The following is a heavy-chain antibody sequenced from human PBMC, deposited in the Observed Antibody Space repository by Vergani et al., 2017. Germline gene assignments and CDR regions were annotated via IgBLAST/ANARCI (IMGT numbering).Heavy chain of an antibody. CDR3: ARQGGLRFFDY. J-gene: IGHJ4*02. CDR1: GGSISSSSYY. CDR2: IYYSGST. V-gene: IGHV4-39*01. D-gene: IGHD3-16*01. Sequence: QVQLQQWGAGLLKPSETLSLTCAVYGGSISSSSYYWGWIRQPPGEGLEWIGSIYYSGSTYYNPSLKSRVTISVDTSKNQFSLKLSSVTAADTAVYYCARQGGLRFFDYWGQGTLVTVSS.